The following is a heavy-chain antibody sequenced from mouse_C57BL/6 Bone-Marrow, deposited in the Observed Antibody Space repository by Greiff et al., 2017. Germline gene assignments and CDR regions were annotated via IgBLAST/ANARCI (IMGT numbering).Heavy chain of an antibody. Sequence: QVQLQQSGAELMKPGASVKLSCKATGYTFTGYWIEWVKQRPGHGLEWIGEILPGSGSPNYNEKFKGKATFTADTSSNTAYMQLSSLTTEDSAIYYCAREGTTTGLGLYYYAMDYWGQGTSVTVSS. J-gene: IGHJ4*01. V-gene: IGHV1-9*01. D-gene: IGHD1-1*01. CDR1: GYTFTGYW. CDR2: ILPGSGSP. CDR3: AREGTTTGLGLYYYAMDY.